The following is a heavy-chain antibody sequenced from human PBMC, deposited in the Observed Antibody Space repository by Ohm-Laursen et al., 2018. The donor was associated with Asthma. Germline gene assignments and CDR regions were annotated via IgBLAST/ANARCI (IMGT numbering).Heavy chain of an antibody. CDR1: GGTISSGGHY. CDR2: IYDSGMT. D-gene: IGHD4-23*01. CDR3: ARGVDYGGNHLDS. Sequence: SQTLSLTCTVSGGTISSGGHYWNWIRQEPGKGLEWIGNIYDSGMTYYKASLKSRITISVDSSKNQLSLKLTSVTAADTAVYYFARGVDYGGNHLDSWGQGTLVTVSA. V-gene: IGHV4-31*02. J-gene: IGHJ4*02.